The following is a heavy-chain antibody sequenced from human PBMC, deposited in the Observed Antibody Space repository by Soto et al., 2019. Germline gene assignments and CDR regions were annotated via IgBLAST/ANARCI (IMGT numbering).Heavy chain of an antibody. D-gene: IGHD2-2*01. J-gene: IGHJ4*02. V-gene: IGHV3-30*18. Sequence: WWSLRLSCSASVFTFNTFGMHWFRQAPGKGLEWVAVISYDGSDKYYSDSVRGRFTISRDNSMNTLYLQMNSLRTEDTAVYYCAKSPNFYCSSYHCYKYYFDYWGQGTLVTVSS. CDR3: AKSPNFYCSSYHCYKYYFDY. CDR2: ISYDGSDK. CDR1: VFTFNTFG.